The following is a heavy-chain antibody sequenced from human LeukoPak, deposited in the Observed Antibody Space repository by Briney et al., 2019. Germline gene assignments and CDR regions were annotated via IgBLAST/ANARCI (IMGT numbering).Heavy chain of an antibody. V-gene: IGHV4-39*01. CDR1: GASIRSSTYY. CDR3: ARRGGDDYNRRFDS. Sequence: SETLSLTCTVSGASIRSSTYYWGWIRQPPGKGLEWIGHVNYNGNTYYNPSLKSRVTISVDTSKNQFSLKLTSVTAADTAVYYCARRGGDDYNRRFDSWGRGTLVTVSS. CDR2: VNYNGNT. J-gene: IGHJ4*02. D-gene: IGHD5-24*01.